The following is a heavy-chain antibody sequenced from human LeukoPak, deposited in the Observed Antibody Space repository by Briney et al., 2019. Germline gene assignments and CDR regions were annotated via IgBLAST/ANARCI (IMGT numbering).Heavy chain of an antibody. J-gene: IGHJ4*02. CDR1: GGTFSSYA. CDR3: ARGMGATNPMSRVKRAHYFDY. D-gene: IGHD1-26*01. Sequence: GASVKVSCKASGGTFSSYAISWVRQAPGQGLEWMGGIIPIFGTANYAQKFQGRVTMTRDMSTSTVYMELSSLRSEDTAVYYCARGMGATNPMSRVKRAHYFDYWGQGTLVTVSS. CDR2: IIPIFGTA. V-gene: IGHV1-69*05.